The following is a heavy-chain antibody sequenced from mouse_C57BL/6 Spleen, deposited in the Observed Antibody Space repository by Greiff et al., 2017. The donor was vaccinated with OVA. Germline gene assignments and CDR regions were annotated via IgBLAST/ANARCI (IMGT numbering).Heavy chain of an antibody. CDR3: ARGRGYCRMDY. CDR1: GFSITSDCY. V-gene: IGHV3-3*01. D-gene: IGHD2-3*01. Sequence: EVQLVESGPSLVRPSQTLSLTCTVTGFSITSDCYWIWIRQPPGNKLEYIGYTFYSGITYYNPSLESRTNITRDTSKNQFSLKLSSVTTEDTATYYCARGRGYCRMDYWGQGTSVTVSS. J-gene: IGHJ4*01. CDR2: TFYSGIT.